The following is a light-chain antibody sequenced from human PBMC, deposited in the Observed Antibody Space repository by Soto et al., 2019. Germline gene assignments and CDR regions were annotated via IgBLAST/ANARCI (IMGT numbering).Light chain of an antibody. CDR2: AAS. J-gene: IGKJ4*01. CDR1: QTINNY. Sequence: DIQMTQSPSSLSASVGDRVTITCRASQTINNYLNWSQQKPGKAPKLLIYAASSLQSGVPSRFSGSGSGTDFTLTISSLQAEDSATYFCQESITAPLTFGGGTKVEVK. CDR3: QESITAPLT. V-gene: IGKV1-39*01.